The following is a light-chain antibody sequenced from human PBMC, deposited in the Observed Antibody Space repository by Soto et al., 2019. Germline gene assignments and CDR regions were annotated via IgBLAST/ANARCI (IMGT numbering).Light chain of an antibody. CDR1: QSVGSS. J-gene: IGKJ5*01. Sequence: EIVMTQSPATLSVSPGERVTHSCRASQSVGSSLAWYQQKPGQAPRLLIYGASTRATGIPARFSGSGSGTDFTLAISSLQSEDFAVYYCQQYNNWPPITFGQGTRLEIK. V-gene: IGKV3-15*01. CDR2: GAS. CDR3: QQYNNWPPIT.